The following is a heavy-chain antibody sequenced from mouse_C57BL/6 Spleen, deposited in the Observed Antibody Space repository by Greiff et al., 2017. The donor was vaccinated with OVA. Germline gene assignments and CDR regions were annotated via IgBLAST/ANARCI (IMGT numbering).Heavy chain of an antibody. CDR1: GYFITSGYY. V-gene: IGHV3-6*01. D-gene: IGHD2-3*01. CDR2: ISYDGSN. CDR3: ARVRDGYYYAMDD. Sequence: EVHLVESGPGLVKPSQSLSLTCSVTGYFITSGYYWNWIRQFPGNKLEWMGYISYDGSNTYNSSLKNRISITRDTSKSQFFLKLNSVTTENTATYDCARVRDGYYYAMDDWGQGTAVTVSS. J-gene: IGHJ4*01.